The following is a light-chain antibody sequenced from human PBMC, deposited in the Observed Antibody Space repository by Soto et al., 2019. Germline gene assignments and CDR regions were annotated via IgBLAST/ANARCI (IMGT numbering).Light chain of an antibody. J-gene: IGKJ1*01. CDR1: RSVLSSSNNKNY. Sequence: DIVVTESPACLALSLRERATINCKSTRSVLSSSNNKNYLAWYQQKPGQAPRLLIYWASTRASGVPDRFSGSGSGTDFTLTISSLQAEDVAVYYCQQYYSSPQTFGQGTKVDIK. CDR3: QQYYSSPQT. CDR2: WAS. V-gene: IGKV4-1*01.